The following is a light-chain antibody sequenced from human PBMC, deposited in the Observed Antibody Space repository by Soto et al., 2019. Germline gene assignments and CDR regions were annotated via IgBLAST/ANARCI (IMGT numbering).Light chain of an antibody. V-gene: IGLV2-14*01. CDR2: DVS. CDR3: SSYTSSSTLGV. Sequence: QSVLTQHASVSGSAGQSITISCTGTSSDVGGYNYVSWYQQHPGKAPKLMIYDVSNRPSGVSNRFSGSKSGNTASLTISGLQAEDEADYYCSSYTSSSTLGVFGTGTKVTVL. CDR1: SSDVGGYNY. J-gene: IGLJ1*01.